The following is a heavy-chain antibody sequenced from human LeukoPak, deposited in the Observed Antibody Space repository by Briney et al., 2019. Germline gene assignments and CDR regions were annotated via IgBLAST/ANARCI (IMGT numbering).Heavy chain of an antibody. D-gene: IGHD3-22*01. V-gene: IGHV3-33*01. CDR2: IWYDGSNK. CDR1: GFTFSSYG. CDR3: ARNYYDSSGYYYHDY. Sequence: GRSLRLSCAASGFTFSSYGMHWVRQAPGKGLEWVAVIWYDGSNKYYADSVKGRFTISRDNSKSTLYLQMNSLRAEDTAVYYCARNYYDSSGYYYHDYWGQGTLVTVSS. J-gene: IGHJ4*02.